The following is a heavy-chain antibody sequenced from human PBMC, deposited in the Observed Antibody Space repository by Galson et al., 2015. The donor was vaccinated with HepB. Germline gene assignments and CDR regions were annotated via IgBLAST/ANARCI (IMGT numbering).Heavy chain of an antibody. CDR3: ARDPGHVGRRRGWFDP. Sequence: SLRLSCAVSGFTLSSYPMQWVRQAPGKGLEWVSSISYDGSKNYADSVRGRFTVSRDNPENTLYLDMNRLGVEDTAVYYCARDPGHVGRRRGWFDPWGKGTLVIVSS. V-gene: IGHV3-30*03. CDR1: GFTLSSYP. CDR2: ISYDGSK. J-gene: IGHJ5*02.